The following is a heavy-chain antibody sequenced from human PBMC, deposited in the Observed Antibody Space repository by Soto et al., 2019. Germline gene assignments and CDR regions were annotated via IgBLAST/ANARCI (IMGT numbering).Heavy chain of an antibody. CDR2: INHSGST. J-gene: IGHJ4*02. Sequence: SETLSLTCAVYGGSFSGYYWSWIRQPPGKGLEWIGEINHSGSTNYNPSLKSRVTISVDTSKNQFSLKLSSVTAADTAVYYCARGWAPRPLYYYDSSGYYYLDYWGQGTLVTVSS. CDR1: GGSFSGYY. CDR3: ARGWAPRPLYYYDSSGYYYLDY. V-gene: IGHV4-34*01. D-gene: IGHD3-22*01.